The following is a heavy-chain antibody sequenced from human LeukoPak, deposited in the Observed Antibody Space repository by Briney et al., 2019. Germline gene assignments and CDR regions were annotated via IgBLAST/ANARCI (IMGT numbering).Heavy chain of an antibody. CDR1: GGSFSGYY. CDR2: INHSGST. D-gene: IGHD6-19*01. V-gene: IGHV4-34*01. Sequence: PSETLPLTCAVYGGSFSGYYWSWIRQPPGKGLEWIGEINHSGSTNYNPSLKSRVTISVDTSKNQFSLKLSSVTAADTAVYYCARDGIAVAVAGFDYWGQGTLVTVSS. CDR3: ARDGIAVAVAGFDY. J-gene: IGHJ4*02.